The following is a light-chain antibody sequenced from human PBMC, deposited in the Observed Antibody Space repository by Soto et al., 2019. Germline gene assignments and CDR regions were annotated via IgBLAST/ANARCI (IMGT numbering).Light chain of an antibody. V-gene: IGKV4-1*01. CDR2: WAS. CDR1: QSVLYSSNNKNY. Sequence: DIVMTQSPDSLAVSLGERATINCKSSQSVLYSSNNKNYLAWYQQKPGQPPKLLICWASTRESGVPDRFSGSGSGTDITLTISSLQAEDVAVYYCQQYYSTRTFGQGTKVEMK. CDR3: QQYYSTRT. J-gene: IGKJ1*01.